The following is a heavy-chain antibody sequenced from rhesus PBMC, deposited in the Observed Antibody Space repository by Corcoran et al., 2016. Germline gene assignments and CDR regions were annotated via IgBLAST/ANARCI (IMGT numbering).Heavy chain of an antibody. V-gene: IGHV4-173*01. D-gene: IGHD2-21*01. CDR2: ISGSCGST. CDR1: GGSISSNY. CDR3: ARDGQYCTGSGCYLYFDY. J-gene: IGHJ4*01. Sequence: QLQLQESGPGLVKPSETLSLTCAVSGGSISSNYWSWIRQPPGKGLEWIGRISGSCGSTDYNPSLKSRVTISTDTSKNQFSLKLSAVTAADTAVYYCARDGQYCTGSGCYLYFDYWGQGVLVTVSS.